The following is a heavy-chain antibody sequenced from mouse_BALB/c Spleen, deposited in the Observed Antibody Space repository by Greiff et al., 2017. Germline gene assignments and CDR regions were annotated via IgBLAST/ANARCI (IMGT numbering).Heavy chain of an antibody. Sequence: VQLQQSGAELVKPGASVKLSCTASGFNIKDTYMHWVKQRPDQGLEWIGRIDPANGNTNYDPKFQGKATITADTSSNTAYLQLSSLTSEDTAVYYCARSGGYYGWFAYWGQGTLVTVSA. CDR1: GFNIKDTY. CDR2: IDPANGNT. J-gene: IGHJ3*01. V-gene: IGHV14-3*02. D-gene: IGHD1-1*01. CDR3: ARSGGYYGWFAY.